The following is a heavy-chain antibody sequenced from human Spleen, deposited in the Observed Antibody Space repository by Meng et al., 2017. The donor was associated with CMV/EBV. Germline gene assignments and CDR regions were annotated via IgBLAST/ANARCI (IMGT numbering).Heavy chain of an antibody. CDR1: SNSAA. CDR2: TYCKSKWDT. D-gene: IGHD2-2*02. J-gene: IGHJ4*02. Sequence: SNSAAWNRIRQSPSRGLEWLGRTYCKSKWDTDYALFVKSRITINPDTSKNQFSLQLTSVTPEDTAVYYCARGGDIVVVSPAIPLDYWGQGTLVTVSS. V-gene: IGHV6-1*01. CDR3: ARGGDIVVVSPAIPLDY.